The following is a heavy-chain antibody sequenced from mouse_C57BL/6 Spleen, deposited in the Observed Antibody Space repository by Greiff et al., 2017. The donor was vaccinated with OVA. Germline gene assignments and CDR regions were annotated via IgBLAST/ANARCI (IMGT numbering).Heavy chain of an antibody. J-gene: IGHJ1*03. CDR3: ARDGHDDWYFDV. V-gene: IGHV5-16*01. CDR1: GFTFSDYY. CDR2: INYDGSST. Sequence: EVKLMESEGGLVQPGSSMKLSCTASGFTFSDYYMAWVRQVPEKGLEWVANINYDGSSTYYLDSLKSRFIISRDNAKNILYLQMSSLKSEDTATYYCARDGHDDWYFDVWGTGTTVTVSS. D-gene: IGHD2-3*01.